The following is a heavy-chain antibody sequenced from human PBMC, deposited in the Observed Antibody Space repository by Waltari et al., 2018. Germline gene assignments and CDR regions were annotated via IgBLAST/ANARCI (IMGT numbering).Heavy chain of an antibody. V-gene: IGHV3-7*01. J-gene: IGHJ4*02. CDR3: AIGGVETSWYWRY. Sequence: EVQVVESGGGLVQPGWYRRLSCAAAGLTLRRSWMTWVRQAPGKGLEWVANIKTDGSETYYVDSVKGRFTISRDNTKNSLYLQMSSLRAEDTAVYYCAIGGVETSWYWRYWGQGTLVTVSS. CDR1: GLTLRRSW. CDR2: IKTDGSET. D-gene: IGHD6-13*01.